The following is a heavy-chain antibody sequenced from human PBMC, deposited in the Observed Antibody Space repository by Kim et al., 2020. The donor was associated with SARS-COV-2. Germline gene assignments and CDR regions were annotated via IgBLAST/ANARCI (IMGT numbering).Heavy chain of an antibody. V-gene: IGHV1-18*01. Sequence: ASVKVSCKASGYTFTSYGISWVRQAPGQGLEWMGWISAYNGNTNYAQKLQGRVTMTTDTSTSTAYMELRSLRSDDTAVYYCARGGSQGVAATNFDYWGQGTLVTVSS. CDR2: ISAYNGNT. J-gene: IGHJ4*02. CDR3: ARGGSQGVAATNFDY. CDR1: GYTFTSYG. D-gene: IGHD2-15*01.